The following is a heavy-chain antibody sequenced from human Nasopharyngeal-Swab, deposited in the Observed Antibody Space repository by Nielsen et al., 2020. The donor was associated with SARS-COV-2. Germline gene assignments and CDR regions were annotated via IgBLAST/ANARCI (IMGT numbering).Heavy chain of an antibody. CDR3: AKMARFSSGSDWFDP. D-gene: IGHD6-19*01. CDR2: ISGSGGRT. CDR1: GFTFSSYA. Sequence: GGSLRLSCAASGFTFSSYAMSWVRQAPGKGLEWVSAISGSGGRTYYADSVKGRFTISRDNSKNTLYLQMNSLRAEDTAVYYCAKMARFSSGSDWFDPWGQGTLVTVSS. V-gene: IGHV3-23*01. J-gene: IGHJ5*02.